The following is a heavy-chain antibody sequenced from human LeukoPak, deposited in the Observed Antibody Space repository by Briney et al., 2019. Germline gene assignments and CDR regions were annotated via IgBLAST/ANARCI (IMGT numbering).Heavy chain of an antibody. V-gene: IGHV4-61*01. CDR3: ARSHCSSTSCPDYFDY. Sequence: SETLSLTCTVSGGSVSSGSYYWSWIRQPPGXXXXXXXXXYYSGSTNYNPSLKSRVTISVDTSKNQFSLKLSSVTAADTAVYYCARSHCSSTSCPDYFDYWGQGTLVTVSS. D-gene: IGHD2-2*01. J-gene: IGHJ4*02. CDR1: GGSVSSGSYY. CDR2: XYYSGST.